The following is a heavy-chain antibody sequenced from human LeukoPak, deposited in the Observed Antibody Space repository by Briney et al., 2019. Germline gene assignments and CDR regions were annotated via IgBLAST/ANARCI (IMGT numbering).Heavy chain of an antibody. CDR1: GFTFSNHW. Sequence: RGSLRLSCEASGFTFSNHWMHWVRQAPGKGLGWVSVISKDGSTSIYADSVRGRLTISRDNAKNTLYLQMNSLRVEDTSVYYCARDYYMGIVDQWGQGTRVTVSS. CDR3: ARDYYMGIVDQ. J-gene: IGHJ5*02. CDR2: ISKDGSTS. V-gene: IGHV3-74*01. D-gene: IGHD3-22*01.